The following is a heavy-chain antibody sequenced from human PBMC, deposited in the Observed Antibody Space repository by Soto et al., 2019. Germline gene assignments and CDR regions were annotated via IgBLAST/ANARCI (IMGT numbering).Heavy chain of an antibody. CDR1: GYTFTAYY. CDR3: ASAWADEATNWFDP. CDR2: INPNSGGT. Sequence: QVQLVQSGAEVKKPGASVKVSCEASGYTFTAYYVHWVRQAPGQGLEWMGWINPNSGGTKYAQKFQGCVTMTRDTSIRTGYMELTGMKSDDTAVYYCASAWADEATNWFDPWGQGTLVIVSS. D-gene: IGHD5-12*01. J-gene: IGHJ5*02. V-gene: IGHV1-2*04.